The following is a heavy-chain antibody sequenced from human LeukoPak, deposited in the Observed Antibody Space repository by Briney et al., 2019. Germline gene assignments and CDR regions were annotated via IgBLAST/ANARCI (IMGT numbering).Heavy chain of an antibody. J-gene: IGHJ4*02. D-gene: IGHD3-10*01. CDR3: ARADYGSTYYFDY. V-gene: IGHV3-48*03. CDR2: ISSSGSTI. Sequence: GGSLRLSCAASGFTFSSYEMNWVRQAPGKGLEWVSYISSSGSTIYYADSVKGRFAISRDNAKNSLYLQMNSLRTEDTAVYYCARADYGSTYYFDYWGQGTLVTVSS. CDR1: GFTFSSYE.